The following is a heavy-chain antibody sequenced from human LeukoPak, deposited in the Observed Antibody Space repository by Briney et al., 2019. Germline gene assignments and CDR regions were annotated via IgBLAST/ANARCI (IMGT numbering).Heavy chain of an antibody. V-gene: IGHV1-8*03. CDR2: MNPNSGNT. D-gene: IGHD1-26*01. CDR1: GYTFTSYD. Sequence: GASVKVSCKASGYTFTSYDINWVRQATGQGLEWMGWMNPNSGNTGYAQKFQGRVTITRNTSISTAYMELSSLRSEDTAVYYCARLGELNIPALKAQPELPDWYFDLWGRGTLATVSS. J-gene: IGHJ2*01. CDR3: ARLGELNIPALKAQPELPDWYFDL.